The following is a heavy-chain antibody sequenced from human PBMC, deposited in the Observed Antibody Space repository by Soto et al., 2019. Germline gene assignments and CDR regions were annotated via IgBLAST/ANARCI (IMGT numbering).Heavy chain of an antibody. V-gene: IGHV5-51*01. CDR1: GYSFTSYW. D-gene: IGHD6-19*01. Sequence: GESLKISCKGFGYSFTSYWIGWVRQMPGKGLEWMGIIYPGDSDTRYSPSFQGQVTISADKSVSTAYLQWSSLKASDTAVYYCARDAPSSGWYGAFDIWGQGTMVTVSS. J-gene: IGHJ3*02. CDR3: ARDAPSSGWYGAFDI. CDR2: IYPGDSDT.